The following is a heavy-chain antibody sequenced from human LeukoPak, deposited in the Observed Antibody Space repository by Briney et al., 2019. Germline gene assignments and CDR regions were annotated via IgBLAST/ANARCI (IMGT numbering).Heavy chain of an antibody. J-gene: IGHJ5*02. CDR1: GYTFTSYA. CDR3: AREGGPLRFLEWLSETYNWFDP. V-gene: IGHV1-3*03. Sequence: ASVRVSCKASGYTFTSYATHWVRQAPGQRLEWMGWINAGNGNTKYSQEFQGRVTITRDTSASTAYMELSSLRSEDMAVYYCAREGGPLRFLEWLSETYNWFDPWGQGTLVTVSS. D-gene: IGHD3-3*01. CDR2: INAGNGNT.